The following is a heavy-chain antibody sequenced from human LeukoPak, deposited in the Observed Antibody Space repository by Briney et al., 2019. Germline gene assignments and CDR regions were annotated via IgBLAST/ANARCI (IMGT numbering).Heavy chain of an antibody. Sequence: GASVKVSCKASGYNFTIYGISWVRQAPGQGLEWMGWISGYNGNTNNAQNLQGRVTMTTDTSTSTAYMELRSLRSDDTAVYYCARCSSYRSSASCLAYFYYYYMDVWGKGTTVTVSS. CDR1: GYNFTIYG. CDR2: ISGYNGNT. V-gene: IGHV1-18*01. J-gene: IGHJ6*03. D-gene: IGHD2-2*01. CDR3: ARCSSYRSSASCLAYFYYYYMDV.